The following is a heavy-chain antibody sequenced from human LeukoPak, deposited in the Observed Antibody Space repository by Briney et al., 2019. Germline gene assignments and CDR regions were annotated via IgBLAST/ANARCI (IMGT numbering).Heavy chain of an antibody. Sequence: GGSLRLSCAASGFTFSNYSMNWVRQAPGKGLEWVSSISSSSSYIYYADSVKGRFTISRDNAKNALYLQMNSLRAEDTAVYYCARESATVRTNAFDIWGQGTMITVSS. CDR2: ISSSSSYI. J-gene: IGHJ3*02. CDR3: ARESATVRTNAFDI. D-gene: IGHD6-25*01. CDR1: GFTFSNYS. V-gene: IGHV3-21*01.